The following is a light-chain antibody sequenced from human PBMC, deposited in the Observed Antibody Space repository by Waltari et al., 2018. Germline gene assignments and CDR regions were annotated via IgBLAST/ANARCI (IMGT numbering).Light chain of an antibody. CDR2: GAS. CDR1: QTISSN. J-gene: IGKJ3*01. Sequence: EIVMTQSPATLSVSPGDRATLYCRASQTISSNLAWYQQRPGQAPRLLIYGASNRATGIPARFSGTGSGTEFTLTISSLQSEDFAVYYCQQYNNWPPLFTFGPGTKVDMK. V-gene: IGKV3D-15*01. CDR3: QQYNNWPPLFT.